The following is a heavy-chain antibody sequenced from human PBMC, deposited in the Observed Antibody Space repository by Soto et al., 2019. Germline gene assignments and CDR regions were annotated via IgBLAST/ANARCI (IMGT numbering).Heavy chain of an antibody. Sequence: PRLSCAASGFTFSDYAMAWVRQAPGKGLEWVSSASGSGSGTYYADSVKGRFTISRDNSKNTLFLHMTNLRAGDTALYFCAKGRPGVAAAPDYWGQGTLVTVSS. CDR1: GFTFSDYA. CDR2: ASGSGSGT. V-gene: IGHV3-23*01. CDR3: AKGRPGVAAAPDY. J-gene: IGHJ4*02. D-gene: IGHD2-21*01.